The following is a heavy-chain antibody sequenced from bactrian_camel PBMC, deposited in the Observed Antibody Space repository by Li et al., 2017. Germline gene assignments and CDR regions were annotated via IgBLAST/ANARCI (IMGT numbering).Heavy chain of an antibody. Sequence: HVQLVESGGGSVQAGGSLRLSCGTSAAVYADNCFGWFRQPPGSEREGVAAIISGGHSRTYYADSVKGRFTISQDNAKNTLYLQMNNLKPEDTAMYYCAAANWRCALGSAYWGQGTQVTVS. CDR2: ISGGHSRT. CDR3: AAANWRCALGSAY. D-gene: IGHD1*01. V-gene: IGHV3-3*01. J-gene: IGHJ4*01. CDR1: AAVYADNC.